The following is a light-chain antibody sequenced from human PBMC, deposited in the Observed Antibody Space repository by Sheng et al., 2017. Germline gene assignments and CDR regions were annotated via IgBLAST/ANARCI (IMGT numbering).Light chain of an antibody. Sequence: DIVMTQSPDSLVVSLGERATINCKSSHSVLHSADNKNYLGWYQQNQDSLLRCSFTGHPPGNPESLPISGSGXGTDFTLTISNLQAEDVAVYYCQQYYSTPPTFGPGTKVDLK. CDR3: QQYYSTPPT. V-gene: IGKV4-1*01. CDR1: HSVLHSADNKNY. CDR2: GHP. J-gene: IGKJ3*01.